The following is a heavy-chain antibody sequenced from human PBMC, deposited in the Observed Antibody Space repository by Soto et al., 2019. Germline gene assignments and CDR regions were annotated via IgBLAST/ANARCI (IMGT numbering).Heavy chain of an antibody. J-gene: IGHJ4*02. CDR1: GFTFSSYA. CDR2: ISGSGGST. CDR3: AKAFTMIVVVYYFDY. V-gene: IGHV3-23*01. D-gene: IGHD3-22*01. Sequence: PGGSLRLSCAASGFTFSSYAMSWVRQAPGKGLEWVSAISGSGGSTYYADSVKGRFTISRDNSKNTLYLQMNSLRAEDTAVYYCAKAFTMIVVVYYFDYWGQGTLVTVSS.